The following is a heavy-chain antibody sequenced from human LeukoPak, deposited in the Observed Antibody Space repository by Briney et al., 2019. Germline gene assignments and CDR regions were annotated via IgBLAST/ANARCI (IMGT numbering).Heavy chain of an antibody. CDR1: GFSFDNCA. J-gene: IGHJ6*03. CDR2: VSGSAKNT. CDR3: AKSHRGGLRFMVGFFYMDV. V-gene: IGHV3-23*01. D-gene: IGHD3-3*01. Sequence: PGGSLRLSCTASGFSFDNCAMNWVRQAPGQGLEWVSAVSGSAKNTYYADSVKGRFTTSRDNSNNTVYLQMKSLRAEDTAVYYCAKSHRGGLRFMVGFFYMDVWGSGTTVAVSS.